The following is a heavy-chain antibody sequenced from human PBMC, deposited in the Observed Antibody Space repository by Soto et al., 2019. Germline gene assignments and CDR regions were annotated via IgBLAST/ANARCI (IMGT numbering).Heavy chain of an antibody. CDR2: INAGNGNT. V-gene: IGHV1-3*01. CDR3: ARDGIKVYAIQSDTYNWFDP. D-gene: IGHD2-8*01. J-gene: IGHJ5*02. Sequence: PSVKVSCKASGYTFTSYAMHWVRQAPGQRLEWMGWINAGNGNTKYSQKFQGRVTITRDTSASTAYMELSSLRSEDTAVYYCARDGIKVYAIQSDTYNWFDPWGQGTLVTVSS. CDR1: GYTFTSYA.